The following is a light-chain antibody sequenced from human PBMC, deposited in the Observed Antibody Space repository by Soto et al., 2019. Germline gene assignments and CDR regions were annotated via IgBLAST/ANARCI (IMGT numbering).Light chain of an antibody. CDR3: QQYNNWPT. V-gene: IGKV3-15*01. J-gene: IGKJ4*01. CDR2: GAS. Sequence: EIVMTQSPATLSVSPGERATLSCRASQSVSSNLAWYQQKPCQAPRLLIYGASTRATGIPARFSGSGSGTEFTLTISSLQSEEFAVYYCQQYNNWPTFGGGTKVEIK. CDR1: QSVSSN.